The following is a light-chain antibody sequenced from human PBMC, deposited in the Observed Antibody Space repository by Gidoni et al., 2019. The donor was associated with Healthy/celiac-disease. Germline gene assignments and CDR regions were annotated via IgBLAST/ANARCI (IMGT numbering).Light chain of an antibody. Sequence: DIVMTPFPLSLPVTPGEPASISCRSSQSLLHSNGYNYLDWYLQKPGQSPQLLIYLGSNRASGVPDRFSGSGSGTDCTLKISKVEAEDVGVYYCMQALQTPRTFGPGTKVDIK. CDR2: LGS. CDR1: QSLLHSNGYNY. CDR3: MQALQTPRT. J-gene: IGKJ3*01. V-gene: IGKV2-28*01.